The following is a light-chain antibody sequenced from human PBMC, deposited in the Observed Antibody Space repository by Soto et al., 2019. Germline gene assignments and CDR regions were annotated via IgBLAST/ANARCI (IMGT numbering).Light chain of an antibody. CDR3: QQYYSSAPWT. CDR1: QSVSSSY. Sequence: EIVLTQSPGTLSLSPGERATLSCRASQSVSSSYFAWYQQKPGQAPRLLIYGASSRATGIPDRFSGSGSGTDFTLTISRLEPEDFAVYYCQQYYSSAPWTFGQGTKVEL. V-gene: IGKV3-20*01. J-gene: IGKJ1*01. CDR2: GAS.